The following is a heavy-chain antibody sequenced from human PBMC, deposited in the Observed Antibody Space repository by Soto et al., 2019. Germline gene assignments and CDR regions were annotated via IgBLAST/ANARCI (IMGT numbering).Heavy chain of an antibody. D-gene: IGHD3-3*01. CDR2: IKSKTDGGTT. CDR1: GFTFSNAW. V-gene: IGHV3-15*07. CDR3: TRTYDFWSDVLPVDY. Sequence: PGGSLRLSCAASGFTFSNAWMNWVRQAPGKGLEWVGRIKSKTDGGTTDYAAPVKGRFTISRDDSKNTLYLQMNSLKTEDTAVYYCTRTYDFWSDVLPVDYWGQGTLVTVSS. J-gene: IGHJ4*02.